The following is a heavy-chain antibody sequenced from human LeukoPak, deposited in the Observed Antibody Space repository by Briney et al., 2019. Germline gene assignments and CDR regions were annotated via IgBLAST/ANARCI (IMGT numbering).Heavy chain of an antibody. J-gene: IGHJ4*02. D-gene: IGHD2-15*01. CDR2: ISHRGRT. V-gene: IGHV4-34*01. CDR3: ARFIPLVGFDY. CDR1: GGSVSNYY. Sequence: PSETLSLTCTVSGGSVSNYYWSWIRQSPGKGLEWIGEISHRGRTYYNLSLKSRVTISIDTSKNQFSLKVNSVSAADTAVYYCARFIPLVGFDYWGQGTLVTVSS.